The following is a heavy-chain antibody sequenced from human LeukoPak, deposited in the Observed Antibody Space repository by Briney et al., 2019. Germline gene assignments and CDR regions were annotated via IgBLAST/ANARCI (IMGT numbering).Heavy chain of an antibody. V-gene: IGHV3-23*01. Sequence: GGSLRLSCAASGLTFSSYAMSWVRQTPGKGLEWVSGISGSGGSTYYAGSVKGRFTISRDNSKNTLYLQMNSVRAEDTAVYYCAKGEVAVARFDDWGQGTLVTVSS. CDR3: AKGEVAVARFDD. D-gene: IGHD6-19*01. J-gene: IGHJ4*02. CDR2: ISGSGGST. CDR1: GLTFSSYA.